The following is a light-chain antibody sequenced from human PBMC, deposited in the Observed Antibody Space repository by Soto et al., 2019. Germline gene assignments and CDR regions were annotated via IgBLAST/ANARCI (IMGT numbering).Light chain of an antibody. V-gene: IGKV3-11*01. CDR2: DAY. CDR1: QSVSSY. CDR3: QQRSNWPRIT. Sequence: EIVLTQSPATLSLSPGQRATLSCRASQSVSSYLAWYQQKPGQAPRLLIYDAYNRATGIPARFSGSGSGTDFTLPISSLETEDFAVYYCQQRSNWPRITFGQGTRLEI. J-gene: IGKJ5*01.